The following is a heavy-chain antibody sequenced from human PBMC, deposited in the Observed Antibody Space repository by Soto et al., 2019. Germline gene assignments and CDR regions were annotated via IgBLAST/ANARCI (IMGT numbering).Heavy chain of an antibody. D-gene: IGHD5-12*01. CDR3: ARDWAGAVATVV. V-gene: IGHV3-33*01. CDR2: IWYDGSNK. Sequence: QVQLVESGGGVVQPGTSLRLSCTGSGFTFNSYGMHWVRQAPGKGLECVAVIWYDGSNKYYADSVKGRFTISRDNSKNTLYLQMNSLRVEDTAVYYCARDWAGAVATVVWGQGTTVTVSS. CDR1: GFTFNSYG. J-gene: IGHJ6*02.